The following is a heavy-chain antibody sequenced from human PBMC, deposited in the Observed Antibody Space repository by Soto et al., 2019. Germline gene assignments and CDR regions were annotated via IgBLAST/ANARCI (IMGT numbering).Heavy chain of an antibody. CDR2: INAGFGAT. CDR3: ATDCSGGSCYGASGMDV. Sequence: QVQLEQSGAEVKKPGSSVKVSCKASGCTFGRYAISWVRRAPGQSLEWMGQINAGFGATDLAQMFQGRVTITADKSTTTVYMELSSLRSDDTAVYYCATDCSGGSCYGASGMDVWGQGTTVTVSS. V-gene: IGHV1-69*06. CDR1: GCTFGRYA. D-gene: IGHD2-15*01. J-gene: IGHJ6*02.